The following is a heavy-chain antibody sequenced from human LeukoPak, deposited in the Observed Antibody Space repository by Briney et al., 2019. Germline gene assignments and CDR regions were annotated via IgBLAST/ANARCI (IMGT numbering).Heavy chain of an antibody. CDR2: IYYSGST. V-gene: IGHV4-39*01. Sequence: PSETLSLTCTVSGGSISSSSYYWGWIRQPPGKGLEWIGSIYYSGSTYYNPSLKSRVTISVDTSKNQFSLKLSSVTAADTAVYYCASFPGGPNWFDPWGQGTLVTVSS. CDR3: ASFPGGPNWFDP. J-gene: IGHJ5*02. CDR1: GGSISSSSYY. D-gene: IGHD6-25*01.